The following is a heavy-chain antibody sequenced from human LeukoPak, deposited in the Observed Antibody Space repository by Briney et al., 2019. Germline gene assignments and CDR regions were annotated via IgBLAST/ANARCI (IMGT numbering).Heavy chain of an antibody. CDR2: IKQAGSEK. Sequence: GGSLRLSCAASGFTFSSFWMTWVRQAPGRGLEWVANIKQAGSEKYYVDSVKGRFTISRDNAKNSLYLQTNSLRAEDTAVYYCAKLAGTTKYYYYGMDVWGQGTTVTVSS. CDR3: AKLAGTTKYYYYGMDV. CDR1: GFTFSSFW. J-gene: IGHJ6*02. V-gene: IGHV3-7*02. D-gene: IGHD1-7*01.